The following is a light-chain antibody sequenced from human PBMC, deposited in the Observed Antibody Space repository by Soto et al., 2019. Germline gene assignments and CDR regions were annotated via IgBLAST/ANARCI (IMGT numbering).Light chain of an antibody. CDR3: LKYGISPLT. CDR1: QSVSSSY. J-gene: IGKJ4*01. Sequence: EIVLTQSPGTLSLSPGERATLSCRASQSVSSSYLAWYQQKPGQAPRLLIYGASSRATGIPDRFSGSGSGKDFTLSISRLEPEDCAVYSCLKYGISPLTFGGGTKVEIK. CDR2: GAS. V-gene: IGKV3-20*01.